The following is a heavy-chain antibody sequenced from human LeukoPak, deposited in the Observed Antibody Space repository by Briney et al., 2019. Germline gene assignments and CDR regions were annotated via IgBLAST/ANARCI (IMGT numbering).Heavy chain of an antibody. CDR2: IHHNWGT. Sequence: SETLSLTCAVSGGSISGSNWWNWVRQTPEKGLEWIGEIHHNWGTKYSPSLKSRLTISLDKSKNQVSLRLSSVAAADTALYYCARVKVPYYYGSGTPGEYYFDYWGQGTLVTVSS. CDR3: ARVKVPYYYGSGTPGEYYFDY. J-gene: IGHJ4*02. D-gene: IGHD3-10*01. V-gene: IGHV4-4*02. CDR1: GGSISGSNW.